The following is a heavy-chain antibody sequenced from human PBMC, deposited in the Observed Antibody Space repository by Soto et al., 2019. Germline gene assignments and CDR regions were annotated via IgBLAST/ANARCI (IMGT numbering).Heavy chain of an antibody. V-gene: IGHV4-59*02. CDR3: ARGVGSSPPQY. D-gene: IGHD1-26*01. J-gene: IGHJ4*02. CDR1: CGSVIVYY. CDR2: IYASGSP. Sequence: SSETLSLTCTISCGSVIVYYWSWIRQSTGQGLEWIGYIYASGSPYYNPSLRSRVTISADTSKNQISLKLTSPTAADTAVYYCARGVGSSPPQYWGRGTLVTVSS.